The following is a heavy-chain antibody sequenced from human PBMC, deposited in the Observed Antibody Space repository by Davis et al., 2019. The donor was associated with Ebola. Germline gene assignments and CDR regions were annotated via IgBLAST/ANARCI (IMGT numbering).Heavy chain of an antibody. CDR1: GGTFSSYA. Sequence: SVQVSCKASGGTFSSYAISWVRQAPGQGLEWMGGIIPIFGTANYAQKFQGRVTITADESTSTAYMELSSLRSEDTAVYYCARGRVVTPWYFDLWGRGTLVTVSS. D-gene: IGHD4-23*01. J-gene: IGHJ2*01. V-gene: IGHV1-69*13. CDR3: ARGRVVTPWYFDL. CDR2: IIPIFGTA.